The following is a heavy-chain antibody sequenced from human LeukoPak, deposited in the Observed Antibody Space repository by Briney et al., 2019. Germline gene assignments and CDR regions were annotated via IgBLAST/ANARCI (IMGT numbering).Heavy chain of an antibody. Sequence: ASVKVSCKASGDTFNNFAISWVRQAPGQGLEWMGGIIPILDITNYAQKFQGRVTITADKSTSTAYMELSSLRSEDTAMYYCVTEGYCTSDSCYVHWGQGTLVTVSS. CDR1: GDTFNNFA. CDR3: VTEGYCTSDSCYVH. V-gene: IGHV1-69*10. J-gene: IGHJ4*02. D-gene: IGHD2-2*01. CDR2: IIPILDIT.